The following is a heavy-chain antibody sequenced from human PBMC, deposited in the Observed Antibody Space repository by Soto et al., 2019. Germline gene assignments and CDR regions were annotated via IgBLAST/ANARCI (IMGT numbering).Heavy chain of an antibody. D-gene: IGHD5-18*01. CDR3: ARDGSAAMGYWYFDL. CDR2: IYSGGST. J-gene: IGHJ2*01. CDR1: GFTVSSNY. V-gene: IGHV3-53*04. Sequence: EVQLVESGGGLVQPGGSLRLSCAASGFTVSSNYMSWVRQAPGKGLEWVSVIYSGGSTYYAVSVKGRFTTSRHNSKNTLYLQMNSLRAEDTAVYYCARDGSAAMGYWYFDLWGRGTLVTVSS.